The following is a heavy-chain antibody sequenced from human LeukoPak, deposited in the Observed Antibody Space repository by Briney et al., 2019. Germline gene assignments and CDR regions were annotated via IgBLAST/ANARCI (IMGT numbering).Heavy chain of an antibody. Sequence: PSETLSLTCSVSGGSITSSRYYWGWIRQSPGGGLEWIGTIYYSGSTYYNPSLRSRVTISADTSKNQFSLNLSPVTAADTAVYYCVDDSTGYYYFDYWGQGTLVTVSS. CDR2: IYYSGST. CDR3: VDDSTGYYYFDY. J-gene: IGHJ4*02. V-gene: IGHV4-39*01. CDR1: GGSITSSRYY. D-gene: IGHD3-9*01.